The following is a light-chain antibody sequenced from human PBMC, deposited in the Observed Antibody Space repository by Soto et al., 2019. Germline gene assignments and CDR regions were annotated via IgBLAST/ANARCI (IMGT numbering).Light chain of an antibody. Sequence: DIQMTQSPSSLSASVGDRVTITCRASQSVSTYLNWYQQKPGKAPKLLISAASSLQSGVPSRFGGSGSGTDFTLSISSLQPVDFATYYCQQSYSAPPHTFGGGTKVEIK. V-gene: IGKV1-39*01. J-gene: IGKJ4*01. CDR2: AAS. CDR1: QSVSTY. CDR3: QQSYSAPPHT.